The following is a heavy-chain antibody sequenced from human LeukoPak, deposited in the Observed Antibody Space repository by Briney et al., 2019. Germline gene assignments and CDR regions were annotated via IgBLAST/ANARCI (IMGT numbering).Heavy chain of an antibody. Sequence: GESVKISCRSSGYSFINYYIGWVRQVPGKGLEWMGVIYPGGSDTTYSPSFRGQVVFSADRSTTTVYLQLTSLQASDTAIYYSARQYSSGWFRHFDYWGQGTLITVSS. CDR2: IYPGGSDT. V-gene: IGHV5-51*01. D-gene: IGHD3-22*01. CDR3: ARQYSSGWFRHFDY. CDR1: GYSFINYY. J-gene: IGHJ4*01.